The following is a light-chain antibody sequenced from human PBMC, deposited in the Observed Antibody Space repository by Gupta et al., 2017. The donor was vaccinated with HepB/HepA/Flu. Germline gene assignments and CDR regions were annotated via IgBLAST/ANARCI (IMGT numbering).Light chain of an antibody. Sequence: FMLTQPHPVSESPGKTVTISCAGSSCRIADNYVVGYQQRPGSAPTTVIHKDNQRASGVPDRFSGSVDSSSNSASLTISGLRAEDEADYYCQSFDSIYWVFGGGTKLTVL. CDR1: SCRIADNY. CDR3: QSFDSIYWV. CDR2: KDN. J-gene: IGLJ3*02. V-gene: IGLV6-57*02.